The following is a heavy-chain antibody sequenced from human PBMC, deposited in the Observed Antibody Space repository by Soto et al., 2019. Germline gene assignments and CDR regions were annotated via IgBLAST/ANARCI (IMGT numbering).Heavy chain of an antibody. Sequence: QVQLVESGGGLDKPGGSLRLSCAASGFTFSDYYMSWIRQAPGKGLEWVSYITSSGSTIYYADSVKGRFTISRDNAKNSLYLQMDSLRADDAAVYYCARDFTVGFEPAYWGQGTLVTVSS. CDR1: GFTFSDYY. CDR3: ARDFTVGFEPAY. CDR2: ITSSGSTI. J-gene: IGHJ4*02. D-gene: IGHD4-17*01. V-gene: IGHV3-11*01.